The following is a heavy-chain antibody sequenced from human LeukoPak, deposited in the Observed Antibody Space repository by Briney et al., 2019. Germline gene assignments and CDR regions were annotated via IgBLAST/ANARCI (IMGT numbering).Heavy chain of an antibody. CDR2: INGGNSDT. V-gene: IGHV3-23*01. CDR1: GFTMSNSA. Sequence: PGGSLRLSCAASGFTMSNSAMSWVRQAPGKGLEWVSAINGGNSDTNYAESVKGRFTISRDNSKNTLYLQMNSLRAEDTAVYYCAKLRYYDSSGDFDYWGQGTLVTVSS. J-gene: IGHJ4*02. CDR3: AKLRYYDSSGDFDY. D-gene: IGHD3-22*01.